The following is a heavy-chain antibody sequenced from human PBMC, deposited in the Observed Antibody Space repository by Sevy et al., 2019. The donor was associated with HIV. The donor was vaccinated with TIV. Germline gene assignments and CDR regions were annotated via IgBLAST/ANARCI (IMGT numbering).Heavy chain of an antibody. V-gene: IGHV3-23*01. CDR2: ISRSGGST. CDR1: GFTFSSYA. J-gene: IGHJ4*02. CDR3: AKEGGRGYSYGLSPQYFDY. D-gene: IGHD5-18*01. Sequence: GGSLRLSCAASGFTFSSYAMSWVRQAPGKGLEWVSAISRSGGSTYYADSVKGRFTISRDNSKNTLYLQMNSLRAEDTAVYYCAKEGGRGYSYGLSPQYFDYWGQGTLVTVSS.